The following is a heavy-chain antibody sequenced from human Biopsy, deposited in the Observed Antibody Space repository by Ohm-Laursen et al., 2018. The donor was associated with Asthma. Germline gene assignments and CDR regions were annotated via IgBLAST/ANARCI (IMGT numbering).Heavy chain of an antibody. CDR3: LRDTLGYYFDI. J-gene: IGHJ4*02. Sequence: RSLRLSCAASGLTFRNYGMHWVRQAPGKGLEWVAVITFDGSTQHYGDSVKGRFTISRDNSKNMLFLQMNSLRAEDTAVYYCLRDTLGYYFDIWGQGTQVTVSS. CDR1: GLTFRNYG. D-gene: IGHD6-13*01. CDR2: ITFDGSTQ. V-gene: IGHV3-30*03.